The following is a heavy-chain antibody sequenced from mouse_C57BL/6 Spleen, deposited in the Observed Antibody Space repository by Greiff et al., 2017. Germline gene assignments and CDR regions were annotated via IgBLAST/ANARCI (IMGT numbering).Heavy chain of an antibody. D-gene: IGHD1-1*01. Sequence: QVHVKQSGAELVRPGASVTLSCKASGYTFTDYEMHWVKQTPVHGLEWIGSIDPETGGTAYNQKFKGKAILTADKSSSTAYMELRSLTSEDSAVYYCTTRSSYYYGSSYHDCWGQSTTLTVSS. V-gene: IGHV1-15*01. CDR1: GYTFTDYE. CDR2: IDPETGGT. CDR3: TTRSSYYYGSSYHDC. J-gene: IGHJ2*01.